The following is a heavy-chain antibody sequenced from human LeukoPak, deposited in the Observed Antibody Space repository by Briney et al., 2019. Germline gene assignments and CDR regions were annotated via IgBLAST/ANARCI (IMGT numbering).Heavy chain of an antibody. D-gene: IGHD2-15*01. CDR1: GYTFTGYY. CDR2: INPNSGGT. J-gene: IGHJ5*02. Sequence: GASVKVSCKASGYTFTGYYMHWVRQAPGQGLEWMGWINPNSGGTNYAQKFQGRVTMTRDTSISTAYMELSRLRSDDTAVYYCARGPPVVVAARVNWFDPWGQGTLVTVSS. CDR3: ARGPPVVVAARVNWFDP. V-gene: IGHV1-2*02.